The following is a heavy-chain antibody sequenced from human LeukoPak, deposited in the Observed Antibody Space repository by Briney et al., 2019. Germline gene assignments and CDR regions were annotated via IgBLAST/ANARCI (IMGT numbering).Heavy chain of an antibody. Sequence: PSETLSLTCAVYGGSFSGYYWSWIRQPPGKGLEWIGEINHSGSTNYNPSLKSRVTISVDTSKNQFSLKLSSVTAADTAVYYCARGGHDYGDDYWGQGTLVTVSS. J-gene: IGHJ4*02. CDR3: ARGGHDYGDDY. CDR1: GGSFSGYY. CDR2: INHSGST. D-gene: IGHD4-17*01. V-gene: IGHV4-34*01.